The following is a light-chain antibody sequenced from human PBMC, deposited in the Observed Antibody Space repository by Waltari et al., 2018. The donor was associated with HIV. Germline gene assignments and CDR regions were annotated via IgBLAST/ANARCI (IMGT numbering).Light chain of an antibody. J-gene: IGLJ3*02. CDR2: DVF. Sequence: QSALTQPASVSGSPGQSITVSCPGTSRDVGGYNFVSWYQQPPGKAPKLIIFDVFQRPAGVSERFSGSRSGNTASLTVSGLQAEDEADYYCCSYAGSRTWVFGGGTALTVL. CDR3: CSYAGSRTWV. V-gene: IGLV2-23*02. CDR1: SRDVGGYNF.